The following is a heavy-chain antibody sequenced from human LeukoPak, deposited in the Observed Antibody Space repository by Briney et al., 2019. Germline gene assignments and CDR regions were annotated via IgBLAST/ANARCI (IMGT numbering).Heavy chain of an antibody. D-gene: IGHD2-15*01. CDR1: GGSVSSGDFY. J-gene: IGHJ5*02. CDR2: ISYSGST. Sequence: SSQTLSLTCTVSGGSVSSGDFYWSWIRQPPGKGLEWIGYISYSGSTYYNASLKSRVTISIDTSKNQFSLKLSSVTAADTAVYYCARVSVGIPAPWGQGTLVTVSS. V-gene: IGHV4-30-4*01. CDR3: ARVSVGIPAP.